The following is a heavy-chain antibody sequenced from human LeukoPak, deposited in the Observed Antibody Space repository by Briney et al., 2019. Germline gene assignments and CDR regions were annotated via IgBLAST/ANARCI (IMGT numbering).Heavy chain of an antibody. V-gene: IGHV3-33*01. CDR1: GFTFSSYG. J-gene: IGHJ6*03. D-gene: IGHD2-2*02. CDR3: ARDQLLGVFCSSTSCYKNYYYYYRVV. Sequence: GRSLRLSCAASGFTFSSYGMHWVRQAPGKGLEWVAVIWYDGSNKYYADSVKGRFTISRDNSKNTLYLQMNSLRAEDTAVYYCARDQLLGVFCSSTSCYKNYYYYYRVVGGKGPPVTVS. CDR2: IWYDGSNK.